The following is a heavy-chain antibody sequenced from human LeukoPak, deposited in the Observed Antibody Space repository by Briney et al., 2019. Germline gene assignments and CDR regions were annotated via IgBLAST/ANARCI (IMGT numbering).Heavy chain of an antibody. V-gene: IGHV4-4*02. CDR1: GGSISSGIW. CDR3: VRRTNQYYFDY. J-gene: IGHJ4*02. D-gene: IGHD1-14*01. CDR2: IYHSGST. Sequence: PSETLSLTCGVSGGSISSGIWWSWVRQPPGKGLEWIGEIYHSGSTNYNPSLKSRGTISVDKSKSQFSLKLISVTAADTAVYFCVRRTNQYYFDYWGQGTLVTVSS.